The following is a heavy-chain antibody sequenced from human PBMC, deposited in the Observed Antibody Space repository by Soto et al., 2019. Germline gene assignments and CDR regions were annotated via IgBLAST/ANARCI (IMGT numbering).Heavy chain of an antibody. CDR1: GFTFSSYS. CDR3: ARDVTIFGVVIRAFDI. J-gene: IGHJ3*02. V-gene: IGHV3-48*01. CDR2: ISSSSSTI. D-gene: IGHD3-3*01. Sequence: EVQLVESGGGLVQPGGSLRLSCAASGFTFSSYSMNWVRQAPGKGLEWVSYISSSSSTIYYADSVKGRFTISRDNAKNSLYLQMNSLRAEDTVVYYCARDVTIFGVVIRAFDIWGQGTMVTVSS.